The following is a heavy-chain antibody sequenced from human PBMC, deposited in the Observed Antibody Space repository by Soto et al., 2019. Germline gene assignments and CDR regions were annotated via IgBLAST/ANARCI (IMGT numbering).Heavy chain of an antibody. V-gene: IGHV4-34*01. D-gene: IGHD4-4*01. CDR3: ARGRADPVTRMDYYYYYYMDV. Sequence: SGTLSLTCAVYGGSFSGYDWSWIRQPPGKGLERIGEINHSGSTNYNPSLKSRVTISVDTSKNQFSLKLSSVTAADTAVYYCARGRADPVTRMDYYYYYYMDVLGKGTTVTVSS. J-gene: IGHJ6*03. CDR2: INHSGST. CDR1: GGSFSGYD.